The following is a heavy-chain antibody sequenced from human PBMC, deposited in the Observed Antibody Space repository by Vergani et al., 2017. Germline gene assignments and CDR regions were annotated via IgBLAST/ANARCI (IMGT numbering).Heavy chain of an antibody. J-gene: IGHJ4*02. D-gene: IGHD7-27*01. CDR2: LCPSGST. Sequence: QVQMQESGPGLVKTSETLSLTCPASGAPISYWCWSWLRQPAGKGLEWIGRLCPSGSTNYKPSLKSRFTMSIDTSKNQFSLKLTSVTAADMAVYYCATGAGPFDIWGQGTLVTVSS. V-gene: IGHV4-4*07. CDR1: GAPISYWC. CDR3: ATGAGPFDI.